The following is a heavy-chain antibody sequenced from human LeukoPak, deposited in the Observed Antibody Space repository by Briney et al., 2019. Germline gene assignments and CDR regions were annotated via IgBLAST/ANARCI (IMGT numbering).Heavy chain of an antibody. D-gene: IGHD3-3*01. Sequence: GGSLRLSCAASGFTVSGNYMSWVRQAPGKGLEWVSIIYSGDSTYYADSVKGRFTISRDNSRNTLYLQMNSLRAEDTAVYYCARVFWEKDGFIGAFDIWGQGTMVTVSS. V-gene: IGHV3-66*01. J-gene: IGHJ3*02. CDR3: ARVFWEKDGFIGAFDI. CDR2: IYSGDST. CDR1: GFTVSGNY.